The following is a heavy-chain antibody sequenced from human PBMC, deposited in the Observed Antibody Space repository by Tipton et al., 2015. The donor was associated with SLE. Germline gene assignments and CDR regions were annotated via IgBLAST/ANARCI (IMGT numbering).Heavy chain of an antibody. V-gene: IGHV4-59*11. Sequence: LRLSRTVSGGSISSHYWSWIRQPPGKGLEWIGYIYYSGSTNYNPSLKSRVTISVDTSKNQFSLKLTSVTAADTAVYYCARDRLPWYFDLWGRGTLVTVSS. CDR3: ARDRLPWYFDL. CDR2: IYYSGST. J-gene: IGHJ2*01. CDR1: GGSISSHY.